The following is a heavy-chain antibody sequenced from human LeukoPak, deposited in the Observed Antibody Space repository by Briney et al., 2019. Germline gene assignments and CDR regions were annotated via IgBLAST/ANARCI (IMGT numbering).Heavy chain of an antibody. Sequence: ASVKVSCKASGGTFSSYAISWVRQAPGQGLEWMGWINTNTGNPTYAQGFTGRFVFSLDTSVSTAYLQISSLKAEDTAVYYCARAGHCSGGTCNEWFDPWGQGTLVTVSS. V-gene: IGHV7-4-1*02. CDR1: GGTFSSYA. CDR2: INTNTGNP. CDR3: ARAGHCSGGTCNEWFDP. J-gene: IGHJ5*02. D-gene: IGHD2-15*01.